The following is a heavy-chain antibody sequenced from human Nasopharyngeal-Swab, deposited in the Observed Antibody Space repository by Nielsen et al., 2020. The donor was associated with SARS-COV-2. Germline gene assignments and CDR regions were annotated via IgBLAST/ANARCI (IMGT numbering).Heavy chain of an antibody. CDR1: GFSLSSYW. CDR3: AKDIAAAGS. CDR2: IGQGESDK. Sequence: GGSLRLSCAASGFSLSSYWMTWVRQAPGKGLEWVATIGQGESDKYHVDSVKGRFTISRDNSKNTLYLQMNSLRAEDTAVYYCAKDIAAAGSWGQGTLVTVSS. V-gene: IGHV3-7*05. J-gene: IGHJ5*02. D-gene: IGHD6-13*01.